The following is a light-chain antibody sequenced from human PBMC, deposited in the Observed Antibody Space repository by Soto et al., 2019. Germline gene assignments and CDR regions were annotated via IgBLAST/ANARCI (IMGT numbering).Light chain of an antibody. CDR2: DTS. CDR1: QSLSGW. Sequence: IQMTPSPSTLSASVGDRVTITCRASQSLSGWLAWYQQKPGKAPNLLIYDTSTLKSGVPSRFSGSGSGTDFTLTISSLQPEDFATYYCQQYNSYSRTFGQGTKVDIK. V-gene: IGKV1-5*01. J-gene: IGKJ1*01. CDR3: QQYNSYSRT.